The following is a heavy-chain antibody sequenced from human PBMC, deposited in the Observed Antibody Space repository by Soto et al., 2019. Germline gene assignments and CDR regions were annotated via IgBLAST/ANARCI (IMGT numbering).Heavy chain of an antibody. CDR1: GYTFTGYY. CDR3: ARGDRITIFGVVQGMDV. D-gene: IGHD3-3*01. CDR2: INPNSGGT. Sequence: ASVKVSCKASGYTFTGYYMHWVRQAPGQGLEWMGWINPNSGGTNYAQKFQGWVTMTRDRSISTAYMELSRLRSDDTAVYYCARGDRITIFGVVQGMDVWGQGTTVTVSS. J-gene: IGHJ6*02. V-gene: IGHV1-2*04.